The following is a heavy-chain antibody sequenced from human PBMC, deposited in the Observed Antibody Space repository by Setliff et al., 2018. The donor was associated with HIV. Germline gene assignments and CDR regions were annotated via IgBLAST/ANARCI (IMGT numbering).Heavy chain of an antibody. CDR3: VDGGWDY. Sequence: PGESLKISCAASGFGFSGYDMNWVRQVPGKGLEWISHISHSSENINYADSVKGRFTISRDNAKNSLYLALNNLRVEDTALYYCVDGGWDYWGQGTPVTVSS. CDR2: ISHSSENI. J-gene: IGHJ4*02. CDR1: GFGFSGYD. D-gene: IGHD6-19*01. V-gene: IGHV3-48*01.